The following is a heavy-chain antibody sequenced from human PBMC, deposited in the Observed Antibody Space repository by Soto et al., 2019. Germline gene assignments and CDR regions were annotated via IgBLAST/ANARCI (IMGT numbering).Heavy chain of an antibody. Sequence: EVQLVESGGGLVQPGRSLRLSCAASGFTFDDYAMHWVRQAPGKGLEWVSGISWNSGSIGYADSVKGRFTISRDNAKNSLYLQMNSLRAEETALYFCAKDTPQYCSGGSCYPLGAFDIWGQGTMVTVSS. CDR1: GFTFDDYA. D-gene: IGHD2-15*01. CDR3: AKDTPQYCSGGSCYPLGAFDI. J-gene: IGHJ3*02. CDR2: ISWNSGSI. V-gene: IGHV3-9*01.